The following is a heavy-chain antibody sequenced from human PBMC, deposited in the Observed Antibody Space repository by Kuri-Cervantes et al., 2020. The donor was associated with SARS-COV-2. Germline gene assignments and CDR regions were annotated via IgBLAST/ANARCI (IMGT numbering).Heavy chain of an antibody. J-gene: IGHJ6*03. D-gene: IGHD6-13*01. CDR3: TRQQLALYDYYYMDV. Sequence: GESLKISCAASGFTVSSNYMSWVRQAPGKGLEWVSVIYSGGSTGYADSVKGRFTISRDNAKNSLYLQMNSLRAEDTALYYCTRQQLALYDYYYMDVWGKGTTVTVSS. V-gene: IGHV3-66*04. CDR2: IYSGGST. CDR1: GFTVSSNY.